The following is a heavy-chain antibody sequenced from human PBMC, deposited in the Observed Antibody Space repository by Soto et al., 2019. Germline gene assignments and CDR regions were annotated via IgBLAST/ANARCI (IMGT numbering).Heavy chain of an antibody. CDR3: ARGAAMVFDFDY. J-gene: IGHJ4*02. V-gene: IGHV3-30-3*01. CDR1: GFTFSSYA. D-gene: IGHD5-18*01. Sequence: QVQLVESGGGVVQPGRSLRLSCAASGFTFSSYAMHWVRQAPGKGLEWVAVISYDGSNKYYADSVKGRFTISRDNSKNTLYLQMNSLRAEDTAVYYCARGAAMVFDFDYWGQGTLVTVSS. CDR2: ISYDGSNK.